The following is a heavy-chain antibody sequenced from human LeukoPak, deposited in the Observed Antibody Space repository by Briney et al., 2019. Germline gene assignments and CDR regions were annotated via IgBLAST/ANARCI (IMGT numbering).Heavy chain of an antibody. D-gene: IGHD4-23*01. CDR1: GFTLRSYW. J-gene: IGHJ4*02. V-gene: IGHV3-74*01. CDR2: IKSDGSSA. Sequence: GGSLRLSCAASGFTLRSYWMHRVRQAPGKGLVWVSRIKSDGSSASYADSVKGRFTISRDNAKNTLYLKMNSLRAEDTAVYYCARDLRTPSDTNIAIDYWGQGTLVTVSS. CDR3: ARDLRTPSDTNIAIDY.